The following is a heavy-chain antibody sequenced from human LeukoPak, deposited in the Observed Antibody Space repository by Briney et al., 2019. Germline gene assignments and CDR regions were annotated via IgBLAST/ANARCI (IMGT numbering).Heavy chain of an antibody. CDR3: TTATSYCSGGSCYSRGPLDY. Sequence: GGSLTLSCAASGFTFSNAWLSWVRQAPGPGLEWVGRIKSKTDGGTTDYAAPVKGRFTISRDDSKNTLYLQMNSLKTEDTAVYYCTTATSYCSGGSCYSRGPLDYWGQGTLVTVSS. J-gene: IGHJ4*02. V-gene: IGHV3-15*01. CDR1: GFTFSNAW. CDR2: IKSKTDGGTT. D-gene: IGHD2-15*01.